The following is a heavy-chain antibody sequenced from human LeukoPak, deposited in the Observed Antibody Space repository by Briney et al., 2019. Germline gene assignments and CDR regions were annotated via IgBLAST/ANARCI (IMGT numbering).Heavy chain of an antibody. CDR3: ARGLAATPFYYYYYMDV. J-gene: IGHJ6*03. CDR2: ISYDGSNK. Sequence: PGGSLRLSCAASGFTFSTYGMHWVRQAPGKGLEWVAVISYDGSNKYYADSVKGRFTISRDNSKNTLYLQMNSLRAEDTAVYYCARGLAATPFYYYYYMDVWGKGTTVTVSS. V-gene: IGHV3-30*19. D-gene: IGHD2-15*01. CDR1: GFTFSTYG.